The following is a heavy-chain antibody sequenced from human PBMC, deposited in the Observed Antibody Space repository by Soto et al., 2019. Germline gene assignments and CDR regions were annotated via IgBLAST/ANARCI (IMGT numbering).Heavy chain of an antibody. Sequence: GGSLRLSCAASGFTFTDYALSWVRQAPGKGPEWVSKITGSGRSTYYADSVKCRFTISRDNSQNTLYLQMNSLRAEDTAVYYCSKPSGLATAGSAFDYWGRGTLVTVSS. CDR3: SKPSGLATAGSAFDY. CDR2: ITGSGRST. J-gene: IGHJ4*02. V-gene: IGHV3-23*01. D-gene: IGHD6-13*01. CDR1: GFTFTDYA.